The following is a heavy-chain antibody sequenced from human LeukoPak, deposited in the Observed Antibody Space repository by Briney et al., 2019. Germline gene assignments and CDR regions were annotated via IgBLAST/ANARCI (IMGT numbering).Heavy chain of an antibody. V-gene: IGHV3-66*02. CDR1: GFTVSSNY. CDR2: IYSGGST. J-gene: IGHJ4*02. Sequence: GGSLRLSCAASGFTVSSNYMSWVRQAPGKGLEWVSVIYSGGSTYYADSVKGRFTISRDNSKSTLYLQMNSLRAEDTAVYYCARETYSGSSGPFDYWGQGTLVTVSS. D-gene: IGHD1-26*01. CDR3: ARETYSGSSGPFDY.